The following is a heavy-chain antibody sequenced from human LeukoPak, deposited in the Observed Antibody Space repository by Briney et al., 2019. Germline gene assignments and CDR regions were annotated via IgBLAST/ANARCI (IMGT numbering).Heavy chain of an antibody. V-gene: IGHV1-8*03. Sequence: ASVKVSCKTSGYSFTTYHINWVRHASGQGLEWLGWMNPYTGDRGYAQRFQGRLSITSDTSISTAYMELGSLKSDDTAVYFCARTTSLTASGYDCWGQGTLVTVSS. CDR1: GYSFTTYH. CDR2: MNPYTGDR. CDR3: ARTTSLTASGYDC. J-gene: IGHJ4*02. D-gene: IGHD2-21*02.